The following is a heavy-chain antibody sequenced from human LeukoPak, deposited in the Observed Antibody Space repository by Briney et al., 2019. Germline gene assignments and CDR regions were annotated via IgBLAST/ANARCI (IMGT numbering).Heavy chain of an antibody. D-gene: IGHD2-21*02. CDR2: IDWDDDK. CDR3: ARISVRGGDYVGSGWFDP. J-gene: IGHJ5*02. CDR1: GFSLNTSGVG. V-gene: IGHV2-70*11. Sequence: SGPTLVNPTQTLTLTCTFSGFSLNTSGVGVGWIRQPPGKALEWLARIDWDDDKYYSTSLKTRLTISKDTSKNQVVLTMTNMDPVDTATYYCARISVRGGDYVGSGWFDPWGQGTLATVSS.